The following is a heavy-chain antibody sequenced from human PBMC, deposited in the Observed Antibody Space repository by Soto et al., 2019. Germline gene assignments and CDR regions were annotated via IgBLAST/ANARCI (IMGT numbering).Heavy chain of an antibody. CDR3: AKDRSPERYDFWSGSLGY. J-gene: IGHJ4*02. CDR1: GFTFSSYG. Sequence: PRLSCAASGFTFSSYGMHWVRQAPGKGLEWVAVISYDGSNKYYADSVKGRFTISRDNSKNTLYLQMNSLRAEDTAVYYCAKDRSPERYDFWSGSLGYWGQGTLVTVSS. D-gene: IGHD3-3*01. CDR2: ISYDGSNK. V-gene: IGHV3-30*18.